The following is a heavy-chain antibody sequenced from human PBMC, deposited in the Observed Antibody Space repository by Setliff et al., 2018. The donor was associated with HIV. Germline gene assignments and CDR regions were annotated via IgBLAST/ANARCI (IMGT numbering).Heavy chain of an antibody. CDR1: GFAFDTSW. D-gene: IGHD3-22*01. J-gene: IGHJ4*02. CDR3: ARGVTMIEGGYYFDY. V-gene: IGHV3-7*03. Sequence: GGSLRLSCAASGFAFDTSWMTWIRQAPGEGLEWVATIKQDGSQKFYVDSVKGRFTISRDNVKNSLYLQMNSLRAEDTALYYCARGVTMIEGGYYFDYWGQGTLVTVSS. CDR2: IKQDGSQK.